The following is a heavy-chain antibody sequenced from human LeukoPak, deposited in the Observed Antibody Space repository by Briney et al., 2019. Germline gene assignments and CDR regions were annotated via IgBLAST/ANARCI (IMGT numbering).Heavy chain of an antibody. CDR3: ATNLGYSYGYYFDY. CDR1: GFTFSSYW. D-gene: IGHD5-18*01. V-gene: IGHV3-7*01. Sequence: GGSLRLSCAASGFTFSSYWMSWVRQAPGKGLEWVANIKQDGSEKYYVDSVKGRFTISRDNAKNSLYLQMNSLRAEDTAVYYCATNLGYSYGYYFDYWVQGTLVTVSS. CDR2: IKQDGSEK. J-gene: IGHJ4*02.